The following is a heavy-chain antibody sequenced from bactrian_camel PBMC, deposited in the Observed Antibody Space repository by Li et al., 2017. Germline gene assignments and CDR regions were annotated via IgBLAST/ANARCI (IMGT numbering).Heavy chain of an antibody. Sequence: HVQLVESGGGSVQAGGSLTLSCTASGYIFSSTCMGWYRQTTGKEREGVAVIDGAGTTAYTQSVKDRFTISQVSNTLYLQMNGLKPEDSAMYYCAADGIFSGVKCLRPRQWGQGTQVTVS. D-gene: IGHD2*01. CDR3: AADGIFSGVKCLRPRQ. J-gene: IGHJ4*01. CDR2: IDGAGTT. CDR1: GYIFSSTC. V-gene: IGHV3S53*01.